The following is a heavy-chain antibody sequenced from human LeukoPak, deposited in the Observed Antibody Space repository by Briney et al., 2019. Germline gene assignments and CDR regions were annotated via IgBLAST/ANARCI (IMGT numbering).Heavy chain of an antibody. CDR1: GDTFSTYD. V-gene: IGHV1-8*01. Sequence: ASVKVSCKASGDTFSTYDMNWVRQATGQGLEYMGWMNPNGGNTGYAQKFQGRVTMTRDTAITTAYMELSNLRSDDTAVYYCARGDTMVRGVSALGKYGMDVWGQGTTVTVSS. CDR3: ARGDTMVRGVSALGKYGMDV. J-gene: IGHJ6*02. D-gene: IGHD3-10*01. CDR2: MNPNGGNT.